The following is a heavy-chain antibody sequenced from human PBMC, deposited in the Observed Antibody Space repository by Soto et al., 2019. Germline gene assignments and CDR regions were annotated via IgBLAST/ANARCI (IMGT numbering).Heavy chain of an antibody. V-gene: IGHV3-23*01. CDR3: AKDRRITMVRGVLRAFDS. D-gene: IGHD3-10*01. J-gene: IGHJ4*01. Sequence: EVQLLESGGGLVQPGGSLGLSGAASGFTFTTNPMSWSPQPPGKGWNWFSGISGSGETPYYAASVKGRFTISRDNYKNMLYLQMNSLRAEDTAVYYCAKDRRITMVRGVLRAFDSWGQGNLVTVSS. CDR1: GFTFTTNP. CDR2: ISGSGETP.